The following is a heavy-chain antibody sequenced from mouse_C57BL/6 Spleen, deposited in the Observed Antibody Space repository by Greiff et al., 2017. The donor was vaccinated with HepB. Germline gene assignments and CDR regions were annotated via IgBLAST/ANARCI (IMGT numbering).Heavy chain of an antibody. CDR1: GYTFTSYW. Sequence: QVQLQQPGAELVRPGSSVKLSCKASGYTFTSYWMDWVKQRPGQGLEWIGNIYPSDSETHYNQKFKDKATLTVEKSSSTAYMQLSSLTSEDSAVYYCARRNGYYPHWYFDVWGTGTTVTVSS. D-gene: IGHD2-3*01. V-gene: IGHV1-61*01. J-gene: IGHJ1*03. CDR2: IYPSDSET. CDR3: ARRNGYYPHWYFDV.